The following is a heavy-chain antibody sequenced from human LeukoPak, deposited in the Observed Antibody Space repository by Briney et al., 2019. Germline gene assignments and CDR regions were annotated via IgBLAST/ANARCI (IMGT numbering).Heavy chain of an antibody. CDR3: ARDLIVVVGDVFDL. CDR1: GYTFIHYG. D-gene: IGHD3-22*01. J-gene: IGHJ3*01. Sequence: GASVKVSCKASGYTFIHYGITWVRQAPGQGLEWMGWVSPSSGHTNYTQNLQDRVTMTTDTPTNTAYMELRSLRSDDTAVYYCARDLIVVVGDVFDLWGQGSMVTVSS. V-gene: IGHV1-18*01. CDR2: VSPSSGHT.